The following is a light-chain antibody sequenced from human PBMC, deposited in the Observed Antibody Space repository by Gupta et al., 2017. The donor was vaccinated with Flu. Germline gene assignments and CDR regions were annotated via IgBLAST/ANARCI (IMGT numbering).Light chain of an antibody. Sequence: QAVVTQEPSLTVSPGGTVPSPSGSSTGAVTSGHYPYWFQQKPGQAPRTLIYDTSNKHTSTPARFSGSLLGGKAALTLAGAQPEDEAEYYFLLSYSGARHWVFGGGTKLTVL. V-gene: IGLV7-46*01. CDR2: DTS. CDR3: LLSYSGARHWV. CDR1: TGAVTSGHY. J-gene: IGLJ3*02.